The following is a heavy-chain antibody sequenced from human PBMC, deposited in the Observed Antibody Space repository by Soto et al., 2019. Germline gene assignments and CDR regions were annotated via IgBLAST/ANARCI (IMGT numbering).Heavy chain of an antibody. Sequence: PGGSLRLFCEASGFTFTDYHMSWIRQAPGKGLEWVALISETGSHTAYAESVKGRFTISRDNARPSVFLQMNSLRSDDTAVYFCARSLRATSPLTFWGQGTPVTVS. D-gene: IGHD7-27*01. V-gene: IGHV3-11*06. CDR2: ISETGSHT. CDR1: GFTFTDYH. J-gene: IGHJ4*02. CDR3: ARSLRATSPLTF.